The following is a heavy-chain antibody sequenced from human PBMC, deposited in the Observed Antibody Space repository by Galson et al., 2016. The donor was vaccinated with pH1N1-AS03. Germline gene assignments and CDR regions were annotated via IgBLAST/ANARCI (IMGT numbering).Heavy chain of an antibody. D-gene: IGHD3-10*01. CDR3: GGSGNVFDY. Sequence: PRLSCAASGFTFSTYWMHWVRQAPGKGLVWVSRINTDGDSTNYADSVKGRFTISRDNAKKTLYLRMNSLRVEDTAVYYCGGSGNVFDYWGRGTLVTVSS. J-gene: IGHJ4*01. CDR2: INTDGDST. V-gene: IGHV3-74*01. CDR1: GFTFSTYW.